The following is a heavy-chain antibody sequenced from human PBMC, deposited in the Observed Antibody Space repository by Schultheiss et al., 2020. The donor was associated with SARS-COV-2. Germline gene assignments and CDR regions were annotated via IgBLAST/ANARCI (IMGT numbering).Heavy chain of an antibody. Sequence: SETLSLTCTVSGGSISSGGYYWSWIRQHPGKGLEWIGYIYYSGSTNYNPSLKSRVTISVDTSKNQFSLKLSSVTAADTAVYYCARGRGGYGDSPFDYWGQGTLVTVSS. J-gene: IGHJ4*02. V-gene: IGHV4-61*08. CDR2: IYYSGST. CDR1: GGSISSGGYY. CDR3: ARGRGGYGDSPFDY. D-gene: IGHD4-17*01.